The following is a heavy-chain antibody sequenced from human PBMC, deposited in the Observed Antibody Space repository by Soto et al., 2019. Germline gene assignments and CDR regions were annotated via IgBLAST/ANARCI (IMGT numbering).Heavy chain of an antibody. V-gene: IGHV4-4*07. J-gene: IGHJ4*02. CDR2: IYTSGST. CDR1: GGSISSYC. D-gene: IGHD5-12*01. CDR3: ARKYGGYEYDFDY. Sequence: PSDTLSLTCTVSGGSISSYCWSWIRQPAGKGLEWIRRIYTSGSTNYNPSLKSRVTLSVDSSKNLFSLKLNSVAVDDTAVYYCARKYGGYEYDFDYWGLGTLVTVSS.